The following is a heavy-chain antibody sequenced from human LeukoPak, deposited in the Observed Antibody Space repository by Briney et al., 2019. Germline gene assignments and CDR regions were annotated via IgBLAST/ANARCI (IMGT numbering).Heavy chain of an antibody. J-gene: IGHJ3*02. CDR2: ISHSGST. V-gene: IGHV4-59*01. CDR3: ARRTGSGSYYKELLAFDI. D-gene: IGHD3-10*01. Sequence: PSETLSLTCTVSGGSISNYYWSWIRQPPGKGLEWIGYISHSGSTKYNPSLKSRVTISVDTSQNQFSLRLTSVTAADTAVYYCARRTGSGSYYKELLAFDIWGQGTMVTVSP. CDR1: GGSISNYY.